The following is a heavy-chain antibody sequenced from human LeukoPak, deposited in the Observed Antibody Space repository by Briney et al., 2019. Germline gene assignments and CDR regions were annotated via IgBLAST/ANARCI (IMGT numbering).Heavy chain of an antibody. CDR2: ISSSRRYI. V-gene: IGHV3-21*01. CDR1: GFTLSSYS. D-gene: IGHD3-22*01. CDR3: ARGAHYYDSSGRTFDP. Sequence: PGGSLRLSCVASGFTLSSYSINAVRQAPGKGLEWVSFISSSRRYIYYADSVKGRFTISRDNAKNSLYLQMNSLRAEDTAVYYCARGAHYYDSSGRTFDPWGQGTLVTVSS. J-gene: IGHJ5*02.